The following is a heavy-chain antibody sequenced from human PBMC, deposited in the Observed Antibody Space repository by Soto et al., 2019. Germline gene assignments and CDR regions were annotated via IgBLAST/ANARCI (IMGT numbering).Heavy chain of an antibody. D-gene: IGHD3-22*01. J-gene: IGHJ2*01. CDR1: GFSLSTSGVG. V-gene: IGHV2-5*01. CDR2: IYWNDDK. Sequence: QITLKESGPTLVKPTQTLTLTCTFSGFSLSTSGVGVGWIRQPPGKALEWLALIYWNDDKSYSPSLKSRLTITKDTSKNQVVLTMTNMDPVDTATYYCAHGVAYYYDSSGYSHWYFDLWGRGTLVTVSS. CDR3: AHGVAYYYDSSGYSHWYFDL.